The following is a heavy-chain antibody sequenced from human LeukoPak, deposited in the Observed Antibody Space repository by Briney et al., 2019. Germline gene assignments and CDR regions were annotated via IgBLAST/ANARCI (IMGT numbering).Heavy chain of an antibody. Sequence: SETLSLTCTVSGGSISSYYWSWIRQPPGKGLEWIGYIYYSGSTNYNPSLKSRVTISVDTSKNQFSLKLSSVTAADTAVYYCARRFRFRSYTGVYYYYGMDVWGQGTTVTVSS. J-gene: IGHJ6*02. CDR3: ARRFRFRSYTGVYYYYGMDV. V-gene: IGHV4-59*12. CDR2: IYYSGST. CDR1: GGSISSYY. D-gene: IGHD1-26*01.